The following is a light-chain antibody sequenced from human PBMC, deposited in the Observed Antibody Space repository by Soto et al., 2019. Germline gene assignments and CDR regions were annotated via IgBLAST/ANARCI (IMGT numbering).Light chain of an antibody. J-gene: IGLJ3*02. CDR1: NSNIGTGYG. CDR2: GDN. Sequence: QSVLTQPPSVTGAPGQRVTISCTWNNSNIGTGYGVHWYQQFPGTAPRLLTYGDNNRPSGVPDRFSGSKSNTSASLAISGLLSEDESDYYCVTWADSLNVWVFGGGTKVTVL. CDR3: VTWADSLNVWV. V-gene: IGLV1-40*01.